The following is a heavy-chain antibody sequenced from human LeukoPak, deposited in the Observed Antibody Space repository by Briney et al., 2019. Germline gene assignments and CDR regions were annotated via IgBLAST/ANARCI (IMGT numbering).Heavy chain of an antibody. D-gene: IGHD5-18*01. V-gene: IGHV3-30*02. CDR2: IRHDESNK. J-gene: IGHJ5*02. Sequence: GGSLRLSCSASGFTFRNYAMHWVRQAPGKGLQWVAFIRHDESNKYYADSVKGRFTISRDNSKNTMYLLMNSLRAEDTAVYYCVRQLVSWGQGALVTVSS. CDR3: VRQLVS. CDR1: GFTFRNYA.